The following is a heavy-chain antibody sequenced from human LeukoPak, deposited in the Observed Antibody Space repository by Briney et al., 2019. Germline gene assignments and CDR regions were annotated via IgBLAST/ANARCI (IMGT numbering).Heavy chain of an antibody. D-gene: IGHD2-2*01. Sequence: ESGPTLVNPTQTLTLTCTFSGFSLSTSGVGVGWIRQPPGKALEWLALIYWNEDKRYGPSLKSRLTITKDTSKNQVVLTMTNMDPVDTATYYCARSVSGEEDIVVVPAAPGAFDIWGQGTMVTVSS. CDR1: GFSLSTSGVG. CDR3: ARSVSGEEDIVVVPAAPGAFDI. V-gene: IGHV2-5*01. CDR2: IYWNEDK. J-gene: IGHJ3*02.